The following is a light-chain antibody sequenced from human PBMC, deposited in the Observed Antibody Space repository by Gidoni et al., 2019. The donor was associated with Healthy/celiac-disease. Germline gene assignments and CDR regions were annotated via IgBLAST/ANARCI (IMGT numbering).Light chain of an antibody. J-gene: IGKJ2*04. Sequence: EIQMTKSPSSLSASVGDRVTITCRASQSISSYLNWYQQKPGKAPKLLIYAASSLQSGVPSRFSGSGSGTDFTLTISSLQPEDFATYYCQQSYSTPCSFGQGTKLEIK. CDR3: QQSYSTPCS. V-gene: IGKV1-39*01. CDR2: AAS. CDR1: QSISSY.